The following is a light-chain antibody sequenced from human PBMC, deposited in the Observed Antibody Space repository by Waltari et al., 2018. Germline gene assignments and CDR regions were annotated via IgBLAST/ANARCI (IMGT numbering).Light chain of an antibody. J-gene: IGKJ1*01. Sequence: EIVMTQSPATLSVSPGDTATLSCRASENVACNLAWYQQRAGQAPRLLIYGTVTRATGIPARFSGSGSGTEFTLTISSLQSEDFAVYHCQQYKIWPQTFGQGTKVEIK. CDR1: ENVACN. V-gene: IGKV3-15*01. CDR2: GTV. CDR3: QQYKIWPQT.